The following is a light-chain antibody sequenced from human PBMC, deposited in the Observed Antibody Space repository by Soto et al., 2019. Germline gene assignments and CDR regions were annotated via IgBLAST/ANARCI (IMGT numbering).Light chain of an antibody. V-gene: IGKV3-15*01. Sequence: EIVMTQSPATVSVSPGERATLSCRASQRVGSNLAWYQQNPGQAPRLLLYGASTRATGIPARFRGSGSGTEFTLTITTLQSEDFVVYYCQKYNNWPRTFGPGTKVDIK. CDR1: QRVGSN. CDR3: QKYNNWPRT. J-gene: IGKJ3*01. CDR2: GAS.